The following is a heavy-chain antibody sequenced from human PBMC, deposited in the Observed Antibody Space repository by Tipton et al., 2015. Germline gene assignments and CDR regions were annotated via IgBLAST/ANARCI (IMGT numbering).Heavy chain of an antibody. CDR2: ISHSGNT. D-gene: IGHD3-10*01. CDR3: ARHRGVGGLADY. V-gene: IGHV4-38-2*01. J-gene: IGHJ4*02. Sequence: TLSLTCAVSAYSISSDYYWGWIRQPPGKGLEWIGSISHSGNTYYNPSLKSRVTMSRDTSKNQFSLELTSVTAADTAVYYCARHRGVGGLADYWGRGPLVTVSS. CDR1: AYSISSDYY.